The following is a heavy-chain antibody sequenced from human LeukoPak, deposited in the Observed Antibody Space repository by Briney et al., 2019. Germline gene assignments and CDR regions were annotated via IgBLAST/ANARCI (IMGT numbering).Heavy chain of an antibody. D-gene: IGHD3-10*01. CDR2: IYNSGSV. J-gene: IGHJ4*02. CDR3: AREWFGELLRSD. CDR1: GYSISSGYY. Sequence: SETLSLTCTVSGYSISSGYYWSWIRQPPGKGLEWIGYIYNSGSVNYNPSLKSRVTISVDTSKNQFSLKLSSVTAADTAVYYCAREWFGELLRSDWGQGTLVTVSS. V-gene: IGHV4-61*01.